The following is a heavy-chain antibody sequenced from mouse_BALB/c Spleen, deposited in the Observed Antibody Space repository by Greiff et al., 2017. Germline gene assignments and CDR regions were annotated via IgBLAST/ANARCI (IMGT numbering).Heavy chain of an antibody. CDR1: GFSLTSYG. Sequence: VKLEESGPGLVAPSQSLSITCTVSGFSLTSYGVHWVRQPPGKGLEWLGVIWAGGSTNYNSALMSRLSISKDNSKSQVFLKMNSLQTDDTAMYYCAREPLRRHAMDYWGQGTSVTVSS. D-gene: IGHD2-4*01. CDR3: AREPLRRHAMDY. CDR2: IWAGGST. V-gene: IGHV2-9*02. J-gene: IGHJ4*01.